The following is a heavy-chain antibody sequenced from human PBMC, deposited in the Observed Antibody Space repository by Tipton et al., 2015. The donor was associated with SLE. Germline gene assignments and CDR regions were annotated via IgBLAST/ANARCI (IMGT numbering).Heavy chain of an antibody. J-gene: IGHJ4*02. V-gene: IGHV4-61*10. CDR1: GGSISSGGYY. CDR2: IYYSGST. D-gene: IGHD6-13*01. CDR3: ARENRTAAGYYFDY. Sequence: LRLSCTVSGGSISSGGYYWSWIRQPAGKGLEWIGYIYYSGSTNYNPSLKSRVTISVDTSKNQFSLKLSSVTAADTAVYYCARENRTAAGYYFDYWGQGTLVTVSS.